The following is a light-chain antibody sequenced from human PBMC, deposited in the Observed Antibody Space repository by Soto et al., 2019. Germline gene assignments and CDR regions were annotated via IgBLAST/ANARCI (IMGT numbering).Light chain of an antibody. Sequence: DVVMTQSPLSLPVTLGQPASISCRSSQSLVSSDGNTYLNWFHQRPGQPPRRLIYKVSNRDSGVPDSFSGSGTGTDFTLKISRVEGEDVKVYYCMKGTHWPTFGQGTKVEIK. J-gene: IGKJ1*01. CDR1: QSLVSSDGNTY. CDR2: KVS. CDR3: MKGTHWPT. V-gene: IGKV2-30*01.